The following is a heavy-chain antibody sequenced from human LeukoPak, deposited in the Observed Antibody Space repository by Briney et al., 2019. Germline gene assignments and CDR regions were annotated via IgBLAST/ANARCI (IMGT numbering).Heavy chain of an antibody. J-gene: IGHJ6*03. CDR3: ARELIAVVTAIQGRGNYYMDV. D-gene: IGHD2-21*02. CDR2: IRSSSSYI. Sequence: GGSLRLSCAASGFTFSSYSMNWGRQAPGKGLEWVSSIRSSSSYIYYADSLKGRFTISRDSAKNSLYLHMNSLRAEDTAVYYCARELIAVVTAIQGRGNYYMDVWGKGTTVTVSS. V-gene: IGHV3-21*01. CDR1: GFTFSSYS.